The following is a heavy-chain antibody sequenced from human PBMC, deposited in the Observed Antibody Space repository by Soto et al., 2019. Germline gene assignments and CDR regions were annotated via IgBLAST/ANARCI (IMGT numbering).Heavy chain of an antibody. CDR2: IKSKTDGGTT. Sequence: PGGSLRLSCAASGFTFNNAWMNWVRQAPGKGLEWVGRIKSKTDGGTTDYAAPVKGRFTISRDDSKNTLYLQMNSLKTEDTAVYYCARGKWAGAATPIDYWGQGTLVTVSS. CDR3: ARGKWAGAATPIDY. V-gene: IGHV3-15*07. D-gene: IGHD2-15*01. CDR1: GFTFNNAW. J-gene: IGHJ4*02.